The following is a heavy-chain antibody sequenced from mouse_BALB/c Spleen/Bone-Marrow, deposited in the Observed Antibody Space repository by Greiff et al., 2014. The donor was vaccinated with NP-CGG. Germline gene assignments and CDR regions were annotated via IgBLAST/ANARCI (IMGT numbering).Heavy chain of an antibody. CDR2: INSGGSYT. V-gene: IGHV5-9-1*01. CDR3: ARGDWDEAMDY. J-gene: IGHJ4*01. Sequence: EVMLVESGGGLVKPGGSLKLSCAASGFTFSSYAMSWVRQTPEKRLEWVATINSGGSYTYYPDSAKGRFTISRDNAKNTLYLQMSSLRSEDTAMYYCARGDWDEAMDYWGQGTSVTVST. D-gene: IGHD4-1*01. CDR1: GFTFSSYA.